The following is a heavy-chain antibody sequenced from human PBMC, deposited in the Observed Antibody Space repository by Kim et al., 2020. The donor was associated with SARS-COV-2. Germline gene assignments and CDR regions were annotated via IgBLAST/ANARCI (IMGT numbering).Heavy chain of an antibody. CDR1: GFTFSDYY. D-gene: IGHD2-2*01. CDR3: AGGLGYCSSTSCHGGPYYYGMDV. Sequence: GGSLRLSCAASGFTFSDYYMSWIRQAPGKGLEWVSYISSSGSTIYYADSVKGRFTISRDNAKNSLYLQMNSLRAEDTAVYYCAGGLGYCSSTSCHGGPYYYGMDVWGQGTTVTVSS. J-gene: IGHJ6*02. V-gene: IGHV3-11*04. CDR2: ISSSGSTI.